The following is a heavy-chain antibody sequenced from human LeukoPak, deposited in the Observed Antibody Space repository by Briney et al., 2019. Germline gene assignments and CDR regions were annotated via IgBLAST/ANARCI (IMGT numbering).Heavy chain of an antibody. CDR1: GFTFSSYA. D-gene: IGHD4-17*01. CDR3: ARKLPDYGGPWGY. J-gene: IGHJ4*02. CDR2: INHSGST. Sequence: GSLRLSCAASGFTFSSYAMSWIRQPPGKGLEWIGEINHSGSTNYNPSLKSRVTISVDTSKNQFSLKLSSVTAADTAVYYCARKLPDYGGPWGYWGQGTLVTVSS. V-gene: IGHV4-34*01.